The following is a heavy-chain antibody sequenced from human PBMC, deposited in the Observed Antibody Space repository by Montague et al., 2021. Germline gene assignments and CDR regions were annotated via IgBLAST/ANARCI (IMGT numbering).Heavy chain of an antibody. D-gene: IGHD3-10*01. CDR1: GVSISSSNYQ. CDR2: INYSGTT. Sequence: SETLSLTCTVSGVSISSSNYQWGWIRQPPGKGPDWVGSINYSGTTYYNPSLRSRVTISVDTSENQFSLKLNSVTAADTAFYYCTRKGWFGDYGFDIWGQGTMVTVSS. V-gene: IGHV4-39*01. J-gene: IGHJ3*02. CDR3: TRKGWFGDYGFDI.